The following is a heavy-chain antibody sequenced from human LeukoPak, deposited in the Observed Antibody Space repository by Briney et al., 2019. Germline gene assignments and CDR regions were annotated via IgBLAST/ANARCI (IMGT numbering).Heavy chain of an antibody. CDR3: ARRGDYEFDS. D-gene: IGHD4-17*01. Sequence: PSETLSLTCTVSGGSLSSSSYHWGWIRQPPGKGLEWIGSIYYSGSTYYNPSLKSRVTISVDTSKNQFSLKLTSVTAADTAVYYCARRGDYEFDSWGQGTLVTVSS. CDR1: GGSLSSSSYH. J-gene: IGHJ4*02. CDR2: IYYSGST. V-gene: IGHV4-39*01.